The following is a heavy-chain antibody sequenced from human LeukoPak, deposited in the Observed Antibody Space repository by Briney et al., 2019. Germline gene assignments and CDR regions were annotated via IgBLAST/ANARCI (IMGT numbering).Heavy chain of an antibody. CDR2: IYYSGST. J-gene: IGHJ5*02. D-gene: IGHD4-17*01. Sequence: SETLSLTCTVSGGSISSGGYYWSWIRQHPGKGLEWIGYIYYSGSTYYNPSLKSRVTISVDTSKNQFSLRLSSVTAAGTAVYYCAREGLAPTANRWFDPWGQGTLVTVSS. CDR1: GGSISSGGYY. CDR3: AREGLAPTANRWFDP. V-gene: IGHV4-31*03.